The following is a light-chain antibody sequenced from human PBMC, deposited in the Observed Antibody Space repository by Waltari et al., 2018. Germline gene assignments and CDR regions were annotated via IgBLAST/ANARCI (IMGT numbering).Light chain of an antibody. J-gene: IGLJ2*01. CDR2: DVT. Sequence: QSAMTQPASVSGTPGQSITFSCSGRSSAIAYLDYFSWYQHHPDEAPKLIIYDVTHRPSGISNRFSGSKSGSAASLTISGLQAEDEADYFCSSYTNRILVFGGGTKLTVL. V-gene: IGLV2-14*03. CDR1: SSAIAYLDY. CDR3: SSYTNRILV.